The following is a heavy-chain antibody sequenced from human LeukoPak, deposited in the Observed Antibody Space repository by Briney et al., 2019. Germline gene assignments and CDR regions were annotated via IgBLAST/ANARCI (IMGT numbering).Heavy chain of an antibody. J-gene: IGHJ4*02. D-gene: IGHD3-9*01. CDR3: ARDLSYDILTGYYQGNYYFDY. CDR1: GFTFSSYA. V-gene: IGHV3-23*01. CDR2: ISGSGGST. Sequence: PGGSLRLSCAASGFTFSSYAMSWVRQAPGKGLEWVSAISGSGGSTYYADSVKGRFTISRDNSKNSLYLQMNSLRAEDTAVYYCARDLSYDILTGYYQGNYYFDYWGQGTLVTVSS.